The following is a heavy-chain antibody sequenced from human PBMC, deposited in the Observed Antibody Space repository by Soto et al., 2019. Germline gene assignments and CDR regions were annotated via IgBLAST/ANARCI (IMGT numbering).Heavy chain of an antibody. CDR3: ARGLSVAGRIAAAGHNWFDP. V-gene: IGHV4-31*03. CDR1: GVSISSGGYY. J-gene: IGHJ5*02. Sequence: SETLSLTCTVSGVSISSGGYYWSWIRQHPGKGLEWIGYIYYSGSTYYNPSLKSRVTISVDTSKNQFSLKLSSVAAADTAVYYCARGLSVAGRIAAAGHNWFDPWGQGTLVTVSS. CDR2: IYYSGST. D-gene: IGHD6-13*01.